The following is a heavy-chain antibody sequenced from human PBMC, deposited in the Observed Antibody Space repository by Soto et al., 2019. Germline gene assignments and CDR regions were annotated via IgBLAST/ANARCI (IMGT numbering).Heavy chain of an antibody. CDR2: MSGSSSTT. J-gene: IGHJ4*02. CDR3: AKNQERELPRVIDF. D-gene: IGHD1-7*01. V-gene: IGHV3-23*01. Sequence: GGSLRLSCATSGLTFSNYAMSWVRQSPGGGLEWVSSMSGSSSTTYYADSVKGRFTISRDRSKNTLYLQMSSLRAEDTALYYCAKNQERELPRVIDFWGQGTLVTVSS. CDR1: GLTFSNYA.